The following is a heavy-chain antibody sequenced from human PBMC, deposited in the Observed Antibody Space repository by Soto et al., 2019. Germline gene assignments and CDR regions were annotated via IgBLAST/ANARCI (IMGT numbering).Heavy chain of an antibody. Sequence: EVQLLESGGGLVQPGGSLRLSCAASGFTFSSYAMSWVRQAPGKGLEWVSAISGSGGSTYYADSVKGRFPISRDNSKNTLYLQMNSLGADDTAVYYCAKGGYLSGPSAMIFGTVGNWGQGTLVTVSS. J-gene: IGHJ4*02. CDR3: AKGGYLSGPSAMIFGTVGN. V-gene: IGHV3-23*01. CDR2: ISGSGGST. CDR1: GFTFSSYA. D-gene: IGHD2-2*01.